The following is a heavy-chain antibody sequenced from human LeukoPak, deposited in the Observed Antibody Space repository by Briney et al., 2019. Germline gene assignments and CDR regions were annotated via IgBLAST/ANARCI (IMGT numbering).Heavy chain of an antibody. CDR1: GFTFSSYA. CDR3: AKDLSSGSYYPEYFQH. D-gene: IGHD1-26*01. V-gene: IGHV3-30-3*01. Sequence: GRSLRLSCAASGFTFSSYAMHWVRQAPGKGLEWVAVISYGGSNKNYADSVKGRFTISRDNSKNTLYLQMNSLRAEDTAVYYCAKDLSSGSYYPEYFQHWGQGTLVTVSS. CDR2: ISYGGSNK. J-gene: IGHJ1*01.